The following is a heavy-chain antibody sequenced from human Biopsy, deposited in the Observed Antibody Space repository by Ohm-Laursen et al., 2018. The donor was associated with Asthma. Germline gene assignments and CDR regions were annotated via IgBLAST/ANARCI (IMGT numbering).Heavy chain of an antibody. CDR1: GGTFGNYA. Sequence: ASVKVSCKASGGTFGNYAISWVRQAPGLGLEWMGWINAGNGNTKYSEKFQGRVTITRDTSASTAYMDLSSLRSEDTAVYYCARTYYDFLTGQVNDALAMWGQGTVVTVSS. V-gene: IGHV1-3*01. CDR3: ARTYYDFLTGQVNDALAM. CDR2: INAGNGNT. D-gene: IGHD3-9*01. J-gene: IGHJ3*02.